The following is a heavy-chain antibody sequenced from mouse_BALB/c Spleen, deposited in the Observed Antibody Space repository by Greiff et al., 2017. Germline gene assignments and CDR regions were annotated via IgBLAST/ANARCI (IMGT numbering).Heavy chain of an antibody. D-gene: IGHD2-3*01. J-gene: IGHJ4*01. CDR1: GYTFTDYA. Sequence: VQLQQSGAELVRPGVSVKISCKGSGYTFTDYAMHWVKQSHAKSLEWIGVISTYYGDASYNQKFKGQVTMTVDKSSSTAYMELARLTSEDSAIYYCARGGIDGYYYAMDYWGQGTSVTVSS. V-gene: IGHV1S137*01. CDR3: ARGGIDGYYYAMDY. CDR2: ISTYYGDA.